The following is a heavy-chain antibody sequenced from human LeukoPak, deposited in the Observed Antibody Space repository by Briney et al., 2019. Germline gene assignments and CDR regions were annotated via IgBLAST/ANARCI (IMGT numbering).Heavy chain of an antibody. V-gene: IGHV1-18*01. Sequence: ASVTVSCKASGYTFTSYGISWVRQAPGQGLEWMGWISAYNGNTNYAQKLQGRVTMTTDTSTSTTYMELRSLRSDDTAVYYCARAEKPYYFDYWGQGTLVTVSS. CDR2: ISAYNGNT. CDR1: GYTFTSYG. CDR3: ARAEKPYYFDY. J-gene: IGHJ4*02.